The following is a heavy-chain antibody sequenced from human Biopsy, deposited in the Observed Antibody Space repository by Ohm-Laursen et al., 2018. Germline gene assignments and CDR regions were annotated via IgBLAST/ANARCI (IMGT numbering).Heavy chain of an antibody. CDR2: ISSGSSPI. Sequence: FLRLSCTASGFTFSSYSMNWVRQAPGKGLGWVSFISSGSSPIYYADSVKGRFTISRDDAKNSLYLQMNSLRAEDTAVYYCARGRTGGWGQGTLVTVSS. V-gene: IGHV3-48*01. CDR3: ARGRTGG. J-gene: IGHJ4*02. CDR1: GFTFSSYS. D-gene: IGHD3-16*01.